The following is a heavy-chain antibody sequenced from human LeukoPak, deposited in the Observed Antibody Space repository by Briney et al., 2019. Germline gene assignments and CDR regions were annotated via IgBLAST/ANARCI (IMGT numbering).Heavy chain of an antibody. V-gene: IGHV3-30*18. CDR2: ISNDGSKK. CDR1: GFTFSSYG. Sequence: GGSLRLSCAASGFTFSSYGMHWVRQAPGKGLDWVAVISNDGSKKYYADSVKGRFTISRDNSKNTLSLQVSSLRTEDTAEYYCAKDRYSYAFEYSDSWGQGTLVTVSS. J-gene: IGHJ4*02. D-gene: IGHD5-18*01. CDR3: AKDRYSYAFEYSDS.